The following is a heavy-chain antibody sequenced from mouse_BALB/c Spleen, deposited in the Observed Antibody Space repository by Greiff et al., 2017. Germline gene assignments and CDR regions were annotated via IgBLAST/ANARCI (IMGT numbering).Heavy chain of an antibody. D-gene: IGHD2-4*01. CDR1: GFSLTSYG. CDR3: ARDGDYDGRYYYAMDY. Sequence: VKLMESGPGLVAPSQSLSITCTVSGFSLTSYGVHWVRQPPGKGLEWLGVIWAGGSTNYNSALMSRLSISKDNSKSQVFLKMNSLQTDDTAMYYCARDGDYDGRYYYAMDYWGQGTSVTVSS. CDR2: IWAGGST. J-gene: IGHJ4*01. V-gene: IGHV2-9*02.